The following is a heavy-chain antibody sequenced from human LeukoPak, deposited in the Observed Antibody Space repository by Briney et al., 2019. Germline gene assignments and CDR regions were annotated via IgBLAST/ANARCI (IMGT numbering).Heavy chain of an antibody. CDR3: ARGPYSYDSSGAFDI. V-gene: IGHV4-38-2*02. CDR2: IYHNGST. D-gene: IGHD3-22*01. CDR1: GYSISSGFH. Sequence: PSEALSLTCSVSGYSISSGFHWGWIRPPPGKGLEWIGTIYHNGSTYDNPSLRSRGTISVDTSKNQFSLKLSSVTAADTAVYFCARGPYSYDSSGAFDIWGQGTMVTVSS. J-gene: IGHJ3*02.